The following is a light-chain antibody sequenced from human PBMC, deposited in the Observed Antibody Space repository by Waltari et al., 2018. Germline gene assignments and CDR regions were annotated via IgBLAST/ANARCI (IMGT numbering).Light chain of an antibody. Sequence: EIVLTQSPGTLSLSPGERATLSSRARQSMSSSWLAWYQQKPGQAPRLLMYGASSRATAIPDRFSGSGSGTDFTLTISRLEPEDFAVYYCQQYDASSVTFGGGTKVEIK. CDR2: GAS. CDR1: QSMSSSW. CDR3: QQYDASSVT. V-gene: IGKV3-20*01. J-gene: IGKJ4*01.